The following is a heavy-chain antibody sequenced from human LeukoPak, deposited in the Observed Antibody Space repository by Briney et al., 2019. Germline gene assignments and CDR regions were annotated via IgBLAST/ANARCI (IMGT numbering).Heavy chain of an antibody. Sequence: QPGRSLRLSCAASGFTFSSYGMHWVRQAPGEGLEWVAVIWYDGSNKYYADSVKGRFTISRDNSKNTLYLQMNSLRAEDTAVYYCARASSGWTIGYWGQGTLVTVSS. CDR2: IWYDGSNK. V-gene: IGHV3-33*01. CDR1: GFTFSSYG. CDR3: ARASSGWTIGY. J-gene: IGHJ4*02. D-gene: IGHD6-19*01.